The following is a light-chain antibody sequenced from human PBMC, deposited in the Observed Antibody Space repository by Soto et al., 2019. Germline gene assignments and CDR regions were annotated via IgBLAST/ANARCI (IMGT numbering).Light chain of an antibody. CDR2: DNR. Sequence: YELTQAPSVSVAPGQTATISCGGNNIGTKSVHWYQQRPGQAPVVVVYDNRDRPSGIPDRFSGSNSGNTATLTINRVEPGDEAAYYCQVWDSGSDHPGVFGGGTKVTVL. CDR3: QVWDSGSDHPGV. V-gene: IGLV3-21*02. CDR1: NIGTKS. J-gene: IGLJ3*02.